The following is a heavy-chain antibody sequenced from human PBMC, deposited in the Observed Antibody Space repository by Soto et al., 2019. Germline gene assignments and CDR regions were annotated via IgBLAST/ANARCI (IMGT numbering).Heavy chain of an antibody. CDR1: GFTFSSYG. Sequence: QVQLVESGGGVVQPGRSLRLSCAASGFTFSSYGMHWVRQAPGKGLQWVAVISYDGSNKYYADSVKGRFTISRDNSKNTPYMQMNSLRAADTAVYYCVGVYYFGDYWGQGTLVTVA. CDR3: VGVYYFGDY. CDR2: ISYDGSNK. D-gene: IGHD3-22*01. V-gene: IGHV3-30*03. J-gene: IGHJ4*02.